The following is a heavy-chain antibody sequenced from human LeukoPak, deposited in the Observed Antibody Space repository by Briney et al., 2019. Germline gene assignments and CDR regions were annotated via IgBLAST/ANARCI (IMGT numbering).Heavy chain of an antibody. Sequence: GGSLRLSCAASGFTFSSYWMSWVRQAPGKGLEWVTSIKEDGSERYYVDSVKGRFTISRDNAKNSLYLQMNSLRTEDTAVYASGEDHYDTSGIPHDAFDIWGQGTMVTVSS. CDR2: IKEDGSER. CDR1: GFTFSSYW. CDR3: GEDHYDTSGIPHDAFDI. D-gene: IGHD3-22*01. V-gene: IGHV3-7*01. J-gene: IGHJ3*02.